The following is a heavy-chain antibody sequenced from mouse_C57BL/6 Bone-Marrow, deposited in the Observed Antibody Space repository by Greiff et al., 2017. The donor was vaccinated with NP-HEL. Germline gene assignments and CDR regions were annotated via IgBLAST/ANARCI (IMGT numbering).Heavy chain of an antibody. CDR3: AIYYGSRAWFAY. Sequence: QVQLQQPGAELVKPGASVKLSCKASGYTFTSYWMQWVKPRPGQGLEWIGEIDPSDSYTNYNQKIKGKATLTVDTSSSTAYMPLSSLPSEDSAVYYCAIYYGSRAWFAYWGQGTLVTVSA. J-gene: IGHJ3*01. CDR1: GYTFTSYW. V-gene: IGHV1-50*01. CDR2: IDPSDSYT. D-gene: IGHD1-1*01.